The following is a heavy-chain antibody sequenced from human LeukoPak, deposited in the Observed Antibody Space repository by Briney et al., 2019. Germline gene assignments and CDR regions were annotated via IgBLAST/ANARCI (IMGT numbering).Heavy chain of an antibody. CDR3: AKDYGGNPNWFDP. Sequence: SETLSLTCTVSGGSISSVNYYWNWIGQPAGKGLEWIGRIHTSGNIIYNPSLESRVAMSLDTSKNQISLQLSSVTAADTAIYFCAKDYGGNPNWFDPWGQGTLVTVSS. J-gene: IGHJ5*02. D-gene: IGHD4-23*01. CDR1: GGSISSVNYY. CDR2: IHTSGNI. V-gene: IGHV4-61*02.